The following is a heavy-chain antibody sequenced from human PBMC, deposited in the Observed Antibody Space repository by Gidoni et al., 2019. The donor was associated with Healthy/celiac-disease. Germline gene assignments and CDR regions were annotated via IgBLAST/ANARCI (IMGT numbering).Heavy chain of an antibody. D-gene: IGHD3-22*01. CDR2: INHSGST. V-gene: IGHV4-34*01. Sequence: QVQLQQWGAGLLKPSETLSLTCAVYGGSFSGYYWTWLRQPPGKGLEWIGEINHSGSTNYNPSLKSRVTISVDTSKNQFSLKLSSVTAADTAVYYCARGYYDSSGYYYVWYYYYGMDVWGQGTTVTVSS. CDR1: GGSFSGYY. J-gene: IGHJ6*02. CDR3: ARGYYDSSGYYYVWYYYYGMDV.